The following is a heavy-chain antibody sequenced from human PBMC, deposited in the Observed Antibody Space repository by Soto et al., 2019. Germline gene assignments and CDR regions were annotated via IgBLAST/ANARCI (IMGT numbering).Heavy chain of an antibody. CDR3: SRGARGYCTSTSCPYCDY. Sequence: GGSLRLSCTGSGFTFGDYAMSWFRQAPGKGLEWVAFIRNKAYGGTTEYAVSVKGRFTISRDDSKSIAYLQMNSLKTEDTAVYFCSRGARGYCTSTSCPYCDYWGQGALLPVSS. CDR1: GFTFGDYA. V-gene: IGHV3-49*03. D-gene: IGHD2-2*01. J-gene: IGHJ4*02. CDR2: IRNKAYGGTT.